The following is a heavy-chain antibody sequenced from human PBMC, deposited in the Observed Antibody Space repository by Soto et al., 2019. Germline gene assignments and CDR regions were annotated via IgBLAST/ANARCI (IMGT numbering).Heavy chain of an antibody. V-gene: IGHV1-69*06. D-gene: IGHD3-16*01. J-gene: IGHJ6*02. CDR2: IIPIFGTA. Sequence: SVKVSCKASGGTFSSYAISWVRQAPGQGLEWMGGIIPIFGTANYAQKFQGRVTITAAKSTSTAYMELSSLRSEDTAVYYCARERGRPAPPYYYGMDVWGQGTTVTVSS. CDR1: GGTFSSYA. CDR3: ARERGRPAPPYYYGMDV.